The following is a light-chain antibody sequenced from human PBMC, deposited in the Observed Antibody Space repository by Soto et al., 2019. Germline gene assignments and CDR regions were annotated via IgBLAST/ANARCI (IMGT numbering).Light chain of an antibody. J-gene: IGKJ1*01. V-gene: IGKV3-20*01. CDR1: QSVTTSD. Sequence: EIVLTQSPGTLSLSPGERATLACRASQSVTTSDLAWYQRKPGQAPRRLIYGASSRSTGIPSRFGGSGSGTDFTLTISALEPEACAVSYCQPYGNSPRFGHGTKVEIK. CDR2: GAS. CDR3: QPYGNSPR.